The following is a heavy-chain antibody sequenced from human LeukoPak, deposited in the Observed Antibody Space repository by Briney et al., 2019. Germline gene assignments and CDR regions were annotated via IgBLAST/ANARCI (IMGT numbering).Heavy chain of an antibody. D-gene: IGHD3-10*01. J-gene: IGHJ4*02. CDR1: GFTFSSYG. CDR2: INTGGVST. Sequence: GGSLRLSCAASGFTFSSYGMSWVRQAPGKGLEWVSAINTGGVSTYYADSVKGRFTISRDNSRNTLYLQMNSLRAEDTAVYYCAKDFGGAGSCYCPFDYWGQGTLVTVSS. CDR3: AKDFGGAGSCYCPFDY. V-gene: IGHV3-23*01.